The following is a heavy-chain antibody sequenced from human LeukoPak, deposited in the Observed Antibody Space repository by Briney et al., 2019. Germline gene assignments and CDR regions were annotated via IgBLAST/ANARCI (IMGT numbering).Heavy chain of an antibody. J-gene: IGHJ5*02. D-gene: IGHD1-26*01. CDR2: ISSSSYI. Sequence: PGGSLRLSCAASGFTFSSYSMNWVRQAPGKGREWVSSISSSSYIYYADSVKGRFTISRDNAKNSLHLQMNSLRAEDTAVYYCARDGIVGATGFGRGYWFDPWGQGTLVTVSS. CDR3: ARDGIVGATGFGRGYWFDP. CDR1: GFTFSSYS. V-gene: IGHV3-21*01.